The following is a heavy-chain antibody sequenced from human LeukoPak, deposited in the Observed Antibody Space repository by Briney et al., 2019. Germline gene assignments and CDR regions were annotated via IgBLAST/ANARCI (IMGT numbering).Heavy chain of an antibody. J-gene: IGHJ6*02. CDR1: GFTFSDHY. D-gene: IGHD6-13*01. CDR2: IRNKANSYTT. Sequence: QPGGSLRLSCAASGFTFSDHYMGWVRQAPGKGLEWVGRIRNKANSYTTEYAASVKGIFTISRDDSKNSLYLQMNSLKTEDTAVYYCAREARIAPAGGNYYYYGMDVWGQGTTVTVSS. V-gene: IGHV3-72*01. CDR3: AREARIAPAGGNYYYYGMDV.